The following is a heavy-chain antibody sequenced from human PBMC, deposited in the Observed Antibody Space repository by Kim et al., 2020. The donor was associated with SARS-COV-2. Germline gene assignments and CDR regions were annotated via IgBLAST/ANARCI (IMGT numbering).Heavy chain of an antibody. CDR1: GFTFSSYA. CDR3: AKDPSMYCSSTSCYSY. V-gene: IGHV3-23*01. CDR2: ISGSGGST. Sequence: GGSLRLSCAASGFTFSSYAMSWVRQAPGKGLEWVSAISGSGGSTYYADSVKGRFTISRDNSKNTLYLQMNSLRAEDMAVYYCAKDPSMYCSSTSCYSYWGQGTLVTVSS. D-gene: IGHD2-2*01. J-gene: IGHJ4*02.